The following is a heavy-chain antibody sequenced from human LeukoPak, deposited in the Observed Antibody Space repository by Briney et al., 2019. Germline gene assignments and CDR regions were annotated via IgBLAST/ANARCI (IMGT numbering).Heavy chain of an antibody. CDR3: AKDPEDIVVVVAASGYFDY. J-gene: IGHJ4*02. D-gene: IGHD2-15*01. CDR1: GFTFSSYG. CDR2: IRYDGSNK. V-gene: IGHV3-30*02. Sequence: GGSLRLSCAASGFTFSSYGMHWVRQAPGKGLEWVAFIRYDGSNKYYADSVKGRFTISRDNSKNTLYLQMNSLRAEDTAVYYCAKDPEDIVVVVAASGYFDYWGQGTLVTVSS.